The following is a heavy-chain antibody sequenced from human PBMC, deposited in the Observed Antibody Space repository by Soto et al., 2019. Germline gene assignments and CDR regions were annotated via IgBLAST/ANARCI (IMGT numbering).Heavy chain of an antibody. J-gene: IGHJ4*02. D-gene: IGHD4-17*01. Sequence: GGSLRLSCAASGFTFSSYGMHWVRQAPGKGLEWVAVISYDGSNKYYADSVKGRFTISRDNSKNTLYLQMNSLRAEDTAVYYCAKTKIDYGAHFGYWGQGTLVTVSS. V-gene: IGHV3-30*18. CDR3: AKTKIDYGAHFGY. CDR2: ISYDGSNK. CDR1: GFTFSSYG.